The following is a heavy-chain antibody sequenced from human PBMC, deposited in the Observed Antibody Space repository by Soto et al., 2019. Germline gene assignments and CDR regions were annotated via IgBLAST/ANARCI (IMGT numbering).Heavy chain of an antibody. D-gene: IGHD6-13*01. V-gene: IGHV3-13*01. CDR3: ARGIRSYSSSWNGAFDI. J-gene: IGHJ3*02. CDR1: GFTFSSYD. CDR2: IGTAGDT. Sequence: GGSLRLSCAASGFTFSSYDMHWVRQATGKGLEWVSAIGTAGDTYYPGSVKGRFTISRENAKNSLYLQMNSLRAGDTAVYYCARGIRSYSSSWNGAFDIWGQGTMVTVSS.